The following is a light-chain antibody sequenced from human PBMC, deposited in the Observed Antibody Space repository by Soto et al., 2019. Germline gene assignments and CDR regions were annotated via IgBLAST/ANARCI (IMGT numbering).Light chain of an antibody. V-gene: IGKV1-8*01. CDR2: AAS. Sequence: AIRMTQSPSSLSASTGDRVTITCRASQGISSYLAWYQQKPGKAPKLLIYAASTLQSGVPSRFSGSGSGTDFTITISCLHSEDFATYYCQQYYTYSSLTFGGGTKVDI. CDR3: QQYYTYSSLT. J-gene: IGKJ4*01. CDR1: QGISSY.